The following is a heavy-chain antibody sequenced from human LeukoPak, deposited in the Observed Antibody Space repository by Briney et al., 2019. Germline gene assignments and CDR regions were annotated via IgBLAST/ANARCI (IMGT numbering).Heavy chain of an antibody. J-gene: IGHJ5*02. Sequence: ASVKVSCKASGYTFTSYAMNWVRQAPGQGLEWMGWINTNTGNPTYAQSLTGRFVFSLDTSVSTAYLQISSLKAEDTAVYYCARNAGFLEWFLNWFDPWGQEPWSPSPQ. CDR2: INTNTGNP. D-gene: IGHD3-3*01. V-gene: IGHV7-4-1*02. CDR3: ARNAGFLEWFLNWFDP. CDR1: GYTFTSYA.